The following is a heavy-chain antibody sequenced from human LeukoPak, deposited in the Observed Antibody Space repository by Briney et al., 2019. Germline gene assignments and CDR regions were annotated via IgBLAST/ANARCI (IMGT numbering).Heavy chain of an antibody. CDR3: ARGPWYYYDSSGYYYYYGMDV. CDR1: GGSISSGGYY. D-gene: IGHD3-22*01. V-gene: IGHV4-31*03. Sequence: SETLSLTCTVSGGSISSGGYYWSWIRQHPGKGLEWFGYIYYSGSTYYNPSLKSRVTISVDTSKNQFSLKLSSVTAADTAVYYCARGPWYYYDSSGYYYYYGMDVWGQGTTVTVSS. J-gene: IGHJ6*02. CDR2: IYYSGST.